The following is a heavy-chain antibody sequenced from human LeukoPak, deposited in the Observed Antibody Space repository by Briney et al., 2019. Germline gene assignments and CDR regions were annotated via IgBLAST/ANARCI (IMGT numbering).Heavy chain of an antibody. J-gene: IGHJ4*02. Sequence: PSETLSLTCTVSGGSISSYYWSWIRQPPGKGLEWIGYIYYSGSTNYNPSLKSRVTISVDTSKNQFSLKLSSVTAADTAVYFCARNPGSYYPEWWGQGSLVTVSS. CDR2: IYYSGST. D-gene: IGHD3-10*01. V-gene: IGHV4-59*12. CDR1: GGSISSYY. CDR3: ARNPGSYYPEW.